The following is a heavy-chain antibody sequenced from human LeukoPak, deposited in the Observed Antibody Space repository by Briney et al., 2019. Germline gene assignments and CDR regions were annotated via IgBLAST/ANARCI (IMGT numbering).Heavy chain of an antibody. CDR1: GFTFSSYG. J-gene: IGHJ4*02. V-gene: IGHV3-30*02. CDR3: AKDLRSRAPSGWLRSGHLLDY. D-gene: IGHD6-19*01. Sequence: GGSLRLSCAASGFTFSSYGVHWVRQAPGKGLEWVAFIRYDGSNKYYADSVKGRFTISRDNSKNTLYLQMNSLRAEDTAVYYCAKDLRSRAPSGWLRSGHLLDYWGQGTLVTVSS. CDR2: IRYDGSNK.